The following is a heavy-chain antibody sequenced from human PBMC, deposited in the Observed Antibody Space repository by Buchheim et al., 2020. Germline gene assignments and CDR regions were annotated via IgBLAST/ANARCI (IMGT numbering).Heavy chain of an antibody. J-gene: IGHJ3*02. V-gene: IGHV4-59*01. D-gene: IGHD5-24*01. CDR3: ARDRFGDGYNWVGAFDI. Sequence: QVQLQESGPGLVKPSETLSLTCTVSGGSISSYYWSWFRQPPGKGLEWIGYIYYSGSTNYNPSLKSRVTISVDTSQKPFSLKLSSVTAADTAVYYCARDRFGDGYNWVGAFDIWGQGT. CDR1: GGSISSYY. CDR2: IYYSGST.